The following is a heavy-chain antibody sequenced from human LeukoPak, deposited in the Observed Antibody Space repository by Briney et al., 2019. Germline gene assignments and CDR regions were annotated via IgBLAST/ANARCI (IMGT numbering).Heavy chain of an antibody. CDR1: GGSISSYY. Sequence: PSETLSLTCTVSGGSISSYYWGWIRQPPGKGLEWIGHIYYSGSTNYNPSLKSRVTISVDTSKNQFSLKLSSVTAADTAVYYCARDRGQWLLNWFDPWGQGTLVTVSS. CDR3: ARDRGQWLLNWFDP. D-gene: IGHD6-19*01. V-gene: IGHV4-59*01. CDR2: IYYSGST. J-gene: IGHJ5*02.